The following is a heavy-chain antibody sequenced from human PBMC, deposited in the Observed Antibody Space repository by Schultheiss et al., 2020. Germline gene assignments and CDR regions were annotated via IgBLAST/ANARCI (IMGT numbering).Heavy chain of an antibody. V-gene: IGHV3-7*03. J-gene: IGHJ6*02. Sequence: GSLRLSCAGSGFSFSGYWMSWVRQAPGKGLEWVANIKKDGSEKYYVDSVKGRFTISRDNAKNSLYLQMNSLRAEDTAVYYCARDLITMIRGVIYYDYGLDVWGQGTTVTVSS. CDR2: IKKDGSEK. D-gene: IGHD3-10*01. CDR3: ARDLITMIRGVIYYDYGLDV. CDR1: GFSFSGYW.